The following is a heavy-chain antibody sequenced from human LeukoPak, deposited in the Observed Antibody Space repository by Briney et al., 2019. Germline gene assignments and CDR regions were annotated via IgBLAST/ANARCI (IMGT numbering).Heavy chain of an antibody. D-gene: IGHD3-22*01. CDR2: ISYDGSNK. CDR3: AKGGLYYYDSSGPGYNWFDP. Sequence: GGSLRLSCAASGFTFSSYAMHWVRQAPGKGLEWVAVISYDGSNKYYADSVKGRFTISRDNSKNTLYLQMNSLRAEDTAVYYCAKGGLYYYDSSGPGYNWFDPWGQGTLVTVSS. CDR1: GFTFSSYA. J-gene: IGHJ5*02. V-gene: IGHV3-30*04.